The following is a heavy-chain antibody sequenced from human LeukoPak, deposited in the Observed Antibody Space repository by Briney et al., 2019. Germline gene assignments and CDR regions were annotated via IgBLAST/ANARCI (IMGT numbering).Heavy chain of an antibody. CDR3: VRPIRGYSFDYYDH. CDR2: IYYSGST. J-gene: IGHJ4*02. Sequence: PSETLSLTCTVSGGSITSSYWSWIRQPPGKGLEWIGCIYYSGSTNYNPSLKSRVTMSVDTSKNQFSLKLTSVTAADMAVYYCVRPIRGYSFDYYDHWGQGTLVTVSS. D-gene: IGHD5-18*01. CDR1: GGSITSSY. V-gene: IGHV4-59*01.